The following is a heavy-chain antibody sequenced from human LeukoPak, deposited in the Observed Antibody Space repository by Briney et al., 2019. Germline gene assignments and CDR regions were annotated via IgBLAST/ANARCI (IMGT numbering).Heavy chain of an antibody. J-gene: IGHJ4*02. CDR2: INHSGST. CDR3: ADIGDYGGY. D-gene: IGHD4-17*01. Sequence: SETLSLTCAVYGGSFSGYYWSWIRQPPGKGLEWIGEINHSGSTNYNPSLKSRVTMSVDTSKNQFSLKLSSVTAADTAVYYCADIGDYGGYWGQGTLVTVSS. V-gene: IGHV4-34*01. CDR1: GGSFSGYY.